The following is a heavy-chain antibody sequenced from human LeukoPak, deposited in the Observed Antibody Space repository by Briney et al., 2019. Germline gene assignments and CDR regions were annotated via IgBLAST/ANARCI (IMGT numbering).Heavy chain of an antibody. D-gene: IGHD3-22*01. CDR2: INSDGINT. J-gene: IGHJ5*02. Sequence: GGSLRLSCAASGFTLSNYWMHCVRHAPGKGLVWVSRINSDGINTSYADSVKGRFTFSRDNAKNTLNLQMNSLRAEDTAVYYCARDLGQYYDTSDNWFDPWGQGTLVTVSS. V-gene: IGHV3-74*01. CDR3: ARDLGQYYDTSDNWFDP. CDR1: GFTLSNYW.